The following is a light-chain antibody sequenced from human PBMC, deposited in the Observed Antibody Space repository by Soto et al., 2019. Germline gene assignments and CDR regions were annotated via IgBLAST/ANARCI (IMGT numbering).Light chain of an antibody. V-gene: IGKV3-15*01. Sequence: ERVTTQSPATLSVSPGERATLSCRASQSVAGNLAWYQQKPGQAPRLLIYDTSTRATGVPARFSGSGSGTEFTLTISSLQSEDFAVYNCQEYNGRSSFGQGTKVEIK. J-gene: IGKJ1*01. CDR3: QEYNGRSS. CDR2: DTS. CDR1: QSVAGN.